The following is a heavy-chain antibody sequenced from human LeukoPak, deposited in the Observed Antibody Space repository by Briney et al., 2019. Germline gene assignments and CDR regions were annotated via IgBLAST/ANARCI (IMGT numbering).Heavy chain of an antibody. D-gene: IGHD3-16*02. V-gene: IGHV1-18*01. CDR2: ISAYNGNT. J-gene: IGHJ5*02. CDR1: GYTFTSYG. Sequence: ASVNVSCKASGYTFTSYGISWVRQAPGQGLEWMGWISAYNGNTNYAQKLQGRVTMTTDTSTSTAYMELRSLRSDDTAVYYCARDYVWGSYRPNWFDPWGQGTLVTVSS. CDR3: ARDYVWGSYRPNWFDP.